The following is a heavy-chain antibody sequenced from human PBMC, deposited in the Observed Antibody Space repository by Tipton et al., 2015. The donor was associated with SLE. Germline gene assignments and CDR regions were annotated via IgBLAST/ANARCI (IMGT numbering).Heavy chain of an antibody. CDR3: ATEVVSGFISGYYYYGMDV. D-gene: IGHD3-22*01. Sequence: QSGAEVKKSGASVKVSCKASGYTFTGYYMHWVRQAPGQGLEWMGRIKPNSGGTNYAQKFQGRVTMTRDTSISTAYMELSRLRSGDTAVYYCATEVVSGFISGYYYYGMDVWGQGTTVTVSS. CDR1: GYTFTGYY. J-gene: IGHJ6*02. V-gene: IGHV1-2*06. CDR2: IKPNSGGT.